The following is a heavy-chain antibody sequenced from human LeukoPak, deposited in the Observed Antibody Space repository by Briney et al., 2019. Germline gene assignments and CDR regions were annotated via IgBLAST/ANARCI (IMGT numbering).Heavy chain of an antibody. CDR2: IYYSGST. J-gene: IGHJ3*02. Sequence: SETLSLTCTVSGGSISSYYWSWIRQPPGEGLEWIGYIYYSGSTNYNPSLKSRVTISVDTSKNQFSLKLSSVTAADTAVYYCARVVTIFGVVIDSDAFDIWGQGTMVTVFS. V-gene: IGHV4-59*01. CDR3: ARVVTIFGVVIDSDAFDI. CDR1: GGSISSYY. D-gene: IGHD3-3*01.